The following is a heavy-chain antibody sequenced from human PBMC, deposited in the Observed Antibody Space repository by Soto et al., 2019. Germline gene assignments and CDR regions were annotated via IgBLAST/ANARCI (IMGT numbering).Heavy chain of an antibody. CDR3: ARETSYHYGSGSYYTYGMDV. D-gene: IGHD3-10*01. V-gene: IGHV3-11*05. CDR1: GFTFSDYY. J-gene: IGHJ6*02. Sequence: QVQLVESGGGLVKPGGSLRLSCTASGFTFSDYYMTWIRQAPRKGLEWISYISSSSGHINYADSVKGRFTISGDNAKSSLYLQMNSLTVEDTAVYYCARETSYHYGSGSYYTYGMDVWGQGTTVTVSS. CDR2: ISSSSGHI.